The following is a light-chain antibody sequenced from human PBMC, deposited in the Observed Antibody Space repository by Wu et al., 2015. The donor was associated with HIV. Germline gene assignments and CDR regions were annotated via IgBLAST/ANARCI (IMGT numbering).Light chain of an antibody. CDR3: QQRRNWPLT. Sequence: EIVLTQSPGTLSLSPGERATLSCRASQSVRSYLAWYQQEPGQAPRLLIYDASNRATGVPARFTGSGSETDFTLTISSLEPEDFAVYFCQQRRNWPLTFGQGTRLEIK. J-gene: IGKJ5*01. CDR2: DAS. CDR1: QSVRSY. V-gene: IGKV3-11*01.